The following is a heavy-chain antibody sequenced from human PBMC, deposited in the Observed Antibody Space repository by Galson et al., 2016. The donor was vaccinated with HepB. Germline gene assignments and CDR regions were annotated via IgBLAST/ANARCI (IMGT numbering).Heavy chain of an antibody. CDR3: AGVQTTGDYIDY. CDR2: ISFSGTST. Sequence: SLRLSCAASGFTFSSYSMHWVRQAPGKGLEWVSFISFSGTSTYYADSVKGRFTISRDNAKNSLYLQMSSLRAEDTAVYYCAGVQTTGDYIDYWGQGTLVTVSS. CDR1: GFTFSSYS. J-gene: IGHJ4*02. D-gene: IGHD4-17*01. V-gene: IGHV3-21*01.